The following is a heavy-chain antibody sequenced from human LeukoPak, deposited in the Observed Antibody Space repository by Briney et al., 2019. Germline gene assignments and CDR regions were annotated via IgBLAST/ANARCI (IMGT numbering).Heavy chain of an antibody. CDR3: ARFAVHRRITVAGQFGLDY. J-gene: IGHJ4*02. Sequence: ASVKVSCKASGYIFTSYNIYWVRQAPGQGLEWMGIINPSGGSTNYAQKFQGRVTMTRDTSTSTVYMELSSLRSEDTAVYYCARFAVHRRITVAGQFGLDYWGQGTLVSVSS. CDR2: INPSGGST. CDR1: GYIFTSYN. V-gene: IGHV1-46*01. D-gene: IGHD6-19*01.